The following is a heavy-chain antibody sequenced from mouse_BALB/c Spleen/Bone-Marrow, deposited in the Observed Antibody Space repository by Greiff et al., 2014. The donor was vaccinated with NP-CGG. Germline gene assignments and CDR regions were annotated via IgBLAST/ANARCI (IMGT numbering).Heavy chain of an antibody. CDR1: GYTFTSYW. Sequence: QVQLKQSGAELVKPGASVKLSCKASGYTFTSYWMHWVKQRPGQGLEWIGEINPSNGRTNYNEKFKSKATLTVDKSSSTAYMQLSSLTSEDSAVYYCARPYYGPYFDYWGRGTTLTVSS. CDR3: ARPYYGPYFDY. D-gene: IGHD1-2*01. J-gene: IGHJ2*01. V-gene: IGHV1S81*02. CDR2: INPSNGRT.